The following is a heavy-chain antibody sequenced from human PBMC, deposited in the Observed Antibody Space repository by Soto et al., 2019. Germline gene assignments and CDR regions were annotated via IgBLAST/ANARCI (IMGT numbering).Heavy chain of an antibody. D-gene: IGHD5-18*01. CDR3: AKGGYTFAYE. V-gene: IGHV3-23*01. J-gene: IGHJ4*02. CDR2: ISPSASDT. CDR1: GFRFRTSS. Sequence: PGGSLRLSCAASGFRFRTSSMAWVRQPPGKGLEWVTAISPSASDTLYADSVKGRFTISRDNSQNTLFLQMTSLRADDTAVYYCAKGGYTFAYEWGQGALVNVSS.